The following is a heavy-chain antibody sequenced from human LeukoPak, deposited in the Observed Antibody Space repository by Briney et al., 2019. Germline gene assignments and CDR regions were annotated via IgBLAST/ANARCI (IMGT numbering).Heavy chain of an antibody. CDR2: ITSDAYI. CDR1: GFAFSSSN. J-gene: IGHJ4*02. Sequence: GGSLRLSCAASGFAFSSSNLNWFRRAPGKGLEWVSSITSDAYIYYANSLKGRFSISRDNAKNSVYLQMISLRVEDTAVYYCARADYGDYGVDYWGQGTLSPSPQ. CDR3: ARADYGDYGVDY. D-gene: IGHD4-17*01. V-gene: IGHV3-21*01.